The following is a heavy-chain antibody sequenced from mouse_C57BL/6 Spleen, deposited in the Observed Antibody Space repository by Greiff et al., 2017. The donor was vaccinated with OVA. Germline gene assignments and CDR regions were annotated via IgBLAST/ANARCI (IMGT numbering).Heavy chain of an antibody. J-gene: IGHJ4*01. CDR2: ISSGGSYT. CDR1: GFTFSSYG. CDR3: ASNYDYLYYYAMDY. Sequence: EVKLVESGGDLVKPGGSLKLSCAASGFTFSSYGMSWVRQTPDKRLEWVATISSGGSYTYYPDSVKGRFTISRYNATNTLYLEMRSLKSEDTAMYYCASNYDYLYYYAMDYWGQGTSVTVSS. D-gene: IGHD2-4*01. V-gene: IGHV5-6*02.